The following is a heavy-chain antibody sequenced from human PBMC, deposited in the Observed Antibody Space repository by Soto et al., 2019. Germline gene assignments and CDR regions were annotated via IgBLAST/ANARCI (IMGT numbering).Heavy chain of an antibody. D-gene: IGHD3-9*01. Sequence: GGSLRLSCAASGFTFSNAWMSWVRQAPGKGLEWVGRIKSKAYGGTTEYAASVKGRFTISRDDSKSIAYLQMNSLKTEDTAVYYCTWGLVLFDYWGQGTLVTVSS. CDR1: GFTFSNAW. V-gene: IGHV3-15*01. J-gene: IGHJ4*02. CDR2: IKSKAYGGTT. CDR3: TWGLVLFDY.